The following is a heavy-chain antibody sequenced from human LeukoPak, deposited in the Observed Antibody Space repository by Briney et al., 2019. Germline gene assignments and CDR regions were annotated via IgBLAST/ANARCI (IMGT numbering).Heavy chain of an antibody. Sequence: PSETLSLTCAVYGGSFSGYYWSWIRQPLGKGLEWIGEINHSGSTNYNPSLKSRVTISVDTSKNQFSLKLSSVTAADTAVYYCARAPGYSSSSGGLDPWGQGTLVTVSS. J-gene: IGHJ5*02. CDR3: ARAPGYSSSSGGLDP. CDR2: INHSGST. V-gene: IGHV4-34*01. D-gene: IGHD6-6*01. CDR1: GGSFSGYY.